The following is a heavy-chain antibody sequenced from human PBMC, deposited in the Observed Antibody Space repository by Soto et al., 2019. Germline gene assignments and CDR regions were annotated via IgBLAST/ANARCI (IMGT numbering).Heavy chain of an antibody. J-gene: IGHJ4*02. CDR2: IDPNNGNT. CDR1: GYTFTSYG. D-gene: IGHD2-21*02. Sequence: QVQLVQSGAEVKKPGASVKVSCKASGYTFTSYGISWVRQAPGQGLEYLGWIDPNNGNTNYAQQLQGRVTMTTDTSTSIAYMELRGLISDDTAVYYCARIINVVVTATPFDYWGQGTLVTVSS. CDR3: ARIINVVVTATPFDY. V-gene: IGHV1-18*01.